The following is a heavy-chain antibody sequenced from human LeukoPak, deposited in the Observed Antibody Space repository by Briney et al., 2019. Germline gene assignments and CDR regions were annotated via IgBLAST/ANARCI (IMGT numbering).Heavy chain of an antibody. Sequence: PSETLSLTCAVYGGSFSGYYWSWIRQPPGKGLEWIGEINHSGSTNYNPSLKSRVTISVDTSKNQFSLKLSSVTAADTAVYYCARSLYDRYYFDYWGQGTLVTVSS. D-gene: IGHD3-16*01. CDR1: GGSFSGYY. CDR2: INHSGST. V-gene: IGHV4-34*01. CDR3: ARSLYDRYYFDY. J-gene: IGHJ4*02.